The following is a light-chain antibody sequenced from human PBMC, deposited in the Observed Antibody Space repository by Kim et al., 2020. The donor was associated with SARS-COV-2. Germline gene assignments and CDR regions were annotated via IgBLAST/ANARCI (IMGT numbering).Light chain of an antibody. CDR1: TGAVTDAHS. V-gene: IGLV7-46*01. CDR3: LLNYHGGRV. J-gene: IGLJ3*02. CDR2: DTN. Sequence: PGGTVTLTCASATGAVTDAHSPYWFQQKPGQAPRTLIYDTNNQPSWTPARFSGSLLGGKAALTLSGAQPEDEADYYCLLNYHGGRVFGGGTQLTVL.